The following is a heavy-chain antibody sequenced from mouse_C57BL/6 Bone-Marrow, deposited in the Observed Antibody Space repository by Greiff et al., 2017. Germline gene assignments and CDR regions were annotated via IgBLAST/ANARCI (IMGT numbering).Heavy chain of an antibody. CDR1: GFNIKDDY. CDR2: IDPENGDT. Sequence: EVKLMESGAELVRPGASVKLSCTASGFNIKDDYMHWVKQRPEQGLEWIGWIDPENGDTEYASKFQGKATITADTSSNTAYLQLSSLTSEDTAVYYCTTGISRNYYGSTRFAYWGQGTLVTVSA. J-gene: IGHJ3*01. CDR3: TTGISRNYYGSTRFAY. D-gene: IGHD1-1*01. V-gene: IGHV14-4*01.